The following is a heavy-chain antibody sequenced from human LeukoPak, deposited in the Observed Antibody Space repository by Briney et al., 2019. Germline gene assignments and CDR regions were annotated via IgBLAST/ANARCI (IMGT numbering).Heavy chain of an antibody. CDR1: GFTFSSYG. CDR2: IRYDGSNK. V-gene: IGHV3-30*02. CDR3: AKEPSSGWYRGNLDY. J-gene: IGHJ4*02. Sequence: GGSLRLSCAASGFTFSSYGMHWVRQAPGKGLEWVAFIRYDGSNKYYADSVKGRFTISRDNSKNTLYLQMNSLRAEDTAVYYCAKEPSSGWYRGNLDYWGQGTLVTVSS. D-gene: IGHD6-19*01.